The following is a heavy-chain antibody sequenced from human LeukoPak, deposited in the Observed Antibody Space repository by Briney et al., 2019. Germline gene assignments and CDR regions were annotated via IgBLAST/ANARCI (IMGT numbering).Heavy chain of an antibody. CDR2: IKSKTDGGTT. Sequence: GGSLRLSCAASGFTFSNAWMSWVRQAPGKGLEWVGRIKSKTDGGTTDYAAPVKGRFTISRDDSKNTLYLQMNSLKTEDTAVYYCTTDPSRQQLVGSIDYWGQGTLVTVSS. D-gene: IGHD6-13*01. V-gene: IGHV3-15*01. CDR3: TTDPSRQQLVGSIDY. J-gene: IGHJ4*02. CDR1: GFTFSNAW.